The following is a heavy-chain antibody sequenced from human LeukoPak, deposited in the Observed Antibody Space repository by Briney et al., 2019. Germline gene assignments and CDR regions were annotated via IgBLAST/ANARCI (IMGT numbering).Heavy chain of an antibody. CDR1: GLTLLSYW. V-gene: IGHV3-74*01. CDR3: AKAPSEIGGYYPEYFRH. D-gene: IGHD3-10*01. Sequence: GGALILSCAATGLTLLSYWMHWVRQAPGNGVVWVSRFKSVGKTNYAVSVKGRLPLSRDNPKNRLSPEKHRLRPEDPHVFYWAKAPSEIGGYYPEYFRHWGQGPLVIVSS. J-gene: IGHJ1*01. CDR2: FKSVGKT.